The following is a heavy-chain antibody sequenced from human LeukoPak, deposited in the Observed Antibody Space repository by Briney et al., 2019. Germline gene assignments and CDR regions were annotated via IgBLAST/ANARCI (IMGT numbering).Heavy chain of an antibody. J-gene: IGHJ5*02. D-gene: IGHD6-13*01. V-gene: IGHV1-18*01. Sequence: EASVKVSCKASGYTFTSYGISWVRQAPGQGLEWMGWISPYNGNTNYAQKLQGRVTMTTDTSTSTAYMELSSLRSDDTAVYYCARVVFAAGSNWFDPWGQGTLVTVSS. CDR3: ARVVFAAGSNWFDP. CDR2: ISPYNGNT. CDR1: GYTFTSYG.